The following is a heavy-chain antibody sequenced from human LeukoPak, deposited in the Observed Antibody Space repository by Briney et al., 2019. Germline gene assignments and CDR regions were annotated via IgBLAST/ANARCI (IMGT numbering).Heavy chain of an antibody. CDR3: ARAPENYDVLTGYYGWYFDL. V-gene: IGHV3-74*01. J-gene: IGHJ2*01. CDR2: INSDGRST. CDR1: GFTFTNYW. D-gene: IGHD3-9*01. Sequence: GGSLRLSCAPSGFTFTNYWMVWVRHAPGKGRVWVSRINSDGRSTNYADSVKGRFTISRDNAKNTLYLQMKSLRAEDTAVYFCARAPENYDVLTGYYGWYFDLWGRGTLVTVSS.